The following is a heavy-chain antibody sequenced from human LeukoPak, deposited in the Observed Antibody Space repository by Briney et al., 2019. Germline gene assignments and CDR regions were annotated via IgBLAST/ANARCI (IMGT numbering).Heavy chain of an antibody. V-gene: IGHV3-21*01. J-gene: IGHJ4*02. Sequence: GGSLRLSCAASGFTFSSYSMNWVRQAPGKGLEWVSSISSSSSYIYYADSVKGRFTISRDNAKNSLYLQMNSLRAEDTAVYYCARDLGVDTAMVPSDYWGQGTLVTVSS. D-gene: IGHD5-18*01. CDR2: ISSSSSYI. CDR3: ARDLGVDTAMVPSDY. CDR1: GFTFSSYS.